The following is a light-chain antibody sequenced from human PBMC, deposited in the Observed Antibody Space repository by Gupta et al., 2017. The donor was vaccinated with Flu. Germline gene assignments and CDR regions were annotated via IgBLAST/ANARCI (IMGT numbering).Light chain of an antibody. Sequence: EIVFTQSPATLSLSPGERATLSCRASQSVGTYLAWYQQKPGQTPRLLIYDASNRATGIPARFSGSGYGTDFTLTISSREPEDFAVYYCQKRSNWPPYTFGQGTRLEIK. V-gene: IGKV3-11*01. CDR3: QKRSNWPPYT. CDR1: QSVGTY. J-gene: IGKJ2*01. CDR2: DAS.